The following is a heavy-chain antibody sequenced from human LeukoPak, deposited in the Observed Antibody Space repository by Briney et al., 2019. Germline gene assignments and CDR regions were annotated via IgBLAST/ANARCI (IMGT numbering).Heavy chain of an antibody. D-gene: IGHD6-13*01. J-gene: IGHJ5*02. CDR3: ARGSSSRWNT. V-gene: IGHV6-1*01. CDR1: GDCASRTRAG. CDR2: TYYRSKWYN. Sequence: SSQTLSHTSAISGDCASRTRAGRNWIRQSPSRGLEWLGRTYYRSKWYNDYAVSVKSLITINPDTSKTQFSLQLNSVTPEDTAVYYCARGSSSRWNTWGQGTLVTVSS.